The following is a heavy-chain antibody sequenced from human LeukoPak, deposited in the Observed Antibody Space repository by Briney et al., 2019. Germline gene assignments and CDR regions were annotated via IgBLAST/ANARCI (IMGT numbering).Heavy chain of an antibody. CDR1: GGTFSSYA. D-gene: IGHD4/OR15-4a*01. CDR2: IIPIFGTA. CDR3: ARGEGMVPYYYYMDV. V-gene: IGHV1-69*05. J-gene: IGHJ6*03. Sequence: ASVKVSCKASGGTFSSYAISWVRQAPGQGLEWMGRIIPIFGTANYAQKFQGRVTITTDESTSTAYMELSSLRSEDTAVYYCARGEGMVPYYYYMDVWGKGTTATVSS.